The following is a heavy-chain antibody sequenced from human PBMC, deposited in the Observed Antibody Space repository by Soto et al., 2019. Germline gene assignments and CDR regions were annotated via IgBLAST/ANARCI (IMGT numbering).Heavy chain of an antibody. CDR3: ARSGAGYGDRPIDF. CDR1: GFTFSTYW. V-gene: IGHV3-7*01. J-gene: IGHJ4*02. D-gene: IGHD5-18*01. Sequence: EVHLVDSGGGLVQPGGSLRLSCVVSGFTFSTYWMTWVRQAPGKGLEWVANIKQDGSEKYYVDSVKGRFTISRDYAKSSLYLQMTSLRAEDTAVYYCARSGAGYGDRPIDFWGQGTLVTVSS. CDR2: IKQDGSEK.